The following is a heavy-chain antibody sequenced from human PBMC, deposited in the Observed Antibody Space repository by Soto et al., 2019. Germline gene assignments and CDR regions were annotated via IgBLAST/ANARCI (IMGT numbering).Heavy chain of an antibody. CDR2: ISSSSSYI. CDR3: ARGYCSGGSCGGAPSWFDP. V-gene: IGHV3-21*01. Sequence: EVQLVESGGGLVKPGGSLRLSCAASGFTFSSYSMNWVRQAPGKGLEWASSISSSSSYIYYADSVKGRFTISRDNAKNSLYLQMNSLRAEDTAVYYCARGYCSGGSCGGAPSWFDPWGQGTLVTVSS. D-gene: IGHD2-15*01. CDR1: GFTFSSYS. J-gene: IGHJ5*02.